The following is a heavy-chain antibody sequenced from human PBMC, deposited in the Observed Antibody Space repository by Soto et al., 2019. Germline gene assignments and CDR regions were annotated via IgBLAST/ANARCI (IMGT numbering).Heavy chain of an antibody. Sequence: ASVKVSCKASGYTFTCYGISWVRQAPGQGLEWMGWISAYNGNTNYNPSLKSRVTISVDKSKNQFSLKLSSVTAADTAVYYCARVRGTEMEVDSSIDYWGQGTLVTVSS. CDR1: GYTFTCYG. D-gene: IGHD3-22*01. V-gene: IGHV1-18*01. CDR3: ARVRGTEMEVDSSIDY. J-gene: IGHJ4*02. CDR2: ISAYNGNT.